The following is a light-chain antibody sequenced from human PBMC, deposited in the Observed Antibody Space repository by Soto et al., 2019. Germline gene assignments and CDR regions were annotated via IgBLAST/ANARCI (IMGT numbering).Light chain of an antibody. CDR2: DER. CDR3: QVWDSSSDHVV. V-gene: IGLV3-21*02. J-gene: IGLJ2*01. CDR1: NNESKS. Sequence: SYELTQPPSVSVAPGQTARISCGGNNNESKSLHWYQQNPGRPPLLVVYDERDRPSGIPERFSASNSGNTATLTISTVEAGDEAHYYCQVWDSSSDHVVFGGGTQLTVL.